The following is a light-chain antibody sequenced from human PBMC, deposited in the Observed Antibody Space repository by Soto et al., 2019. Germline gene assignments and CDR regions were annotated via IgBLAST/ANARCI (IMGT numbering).Light chain of an antibody. CDR2: GNS. CDR1: SSNIGAGYD. V-gene: IGLV1-40*01. J-gene: IGLJ2*01. CDR3: QSYDSSLSGSV. Sequence: QSVLTQPPSVSGAPGQRVTISCTGSSSNIGAGYDVHWYQQLPGTAPKILIYGNSNRPSGVPDRFSGSKSGTSASLAITGLQDEDDADYYCQSYDSSLSGSVFGGGTKLTVL.